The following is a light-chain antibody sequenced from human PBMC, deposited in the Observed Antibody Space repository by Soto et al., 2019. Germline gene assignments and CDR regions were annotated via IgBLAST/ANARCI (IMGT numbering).Light chain of an antibody. V-gene: IGLV1-47*02. J-gene: IGLJ2*01. Sequence: QSVLTQPPSASGTPGQRVTISCSGSKSNIGSNEVYWYQQLPGTAPKFLIYADSQRPSGVPDRFSASKSGTSASLTISGLRSEDEAEYYCAVWDDSVFGKILGGGTKVTVL. CDR1: KSNIGSNE. CDR3: AVWDDSVFGKI. CDR2: ADS.